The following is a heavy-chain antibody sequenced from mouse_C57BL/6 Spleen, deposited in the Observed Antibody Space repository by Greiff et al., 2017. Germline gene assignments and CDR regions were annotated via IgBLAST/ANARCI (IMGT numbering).Heavy chain of an antibody. CDR3: ARGGYEYDGAWFAY. CDR2: IDPSDSET. J-gene: IGHJ3*01. V-gene: IGHV1-52*01. CDR1: GYTFTSYW. Sequence: VQLQQSGAELVRPGSSVKLSCKASGYTFTSYWMHWVKQRPIQGLEWIGNIDPSDSETHYNQKFKDKATLTVDKSSSTAYMQLSSLTSEDSAVYYCARGGYEYDGAWFAYWGQGTLVTVSA. D-gene: IGHD2-4*01.